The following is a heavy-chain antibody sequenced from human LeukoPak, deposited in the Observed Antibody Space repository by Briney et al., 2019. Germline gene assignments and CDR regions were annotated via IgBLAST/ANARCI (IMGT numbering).Heavy chain of an antibody. CDR2: IYHSGTT. V-gene: IGHV4-39*07. CDR1: GGSISSGSYY. J-gene: IGHJ5*02. CDR3: ARSPSGSSSRWFDP. D-gene: IGHD1-26*01. Sequence: PSETLSLTCTVSGGSISSGSYYWSWIRQPPGKGLEWIGEIYHSGTTNYNPSFKSRVTISVDTSKNQFSLKLSSVTAADTAVYCARSPSGSSSRWFDPWGQGTLVTVSS.